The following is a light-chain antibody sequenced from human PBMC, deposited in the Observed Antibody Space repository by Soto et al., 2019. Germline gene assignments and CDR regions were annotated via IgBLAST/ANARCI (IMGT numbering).Light chain of an antibody. CDR1: NIGSKS. J-gene: IGLJ2*01. Sequence: SYELVQPPSMSVAPGKTARITCGGNNIGSKSVHWYQQKPGQAPVLVIYYGTDRPSGIPEGFSGSNSGDTATLTISRVEAGDDADYYCQVWDSSSDRVLFGGGTKLPVL. V-gene: IGLV3-21*04. CDR3: QVWDSSSDRVL. CDR2: YGT.